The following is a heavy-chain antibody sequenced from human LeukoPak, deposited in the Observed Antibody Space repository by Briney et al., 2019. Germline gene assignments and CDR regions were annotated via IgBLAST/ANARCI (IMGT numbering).Heavy chain of an antibody. CDR3: ARGAEQWLGFFDY. CDR2: IYYSGNT. CDR1: GGSISSTTYY. J-gene: IGHJ4*02. D-gene: IGHD6-19*01. V-gene: IGHV4-39*01. Sequence: SETLSLTCSVSGGSISSTTYYWGWIRQPPGKGLEWIGTIYYSGNTYYNPSLKSRVTISVDTSKNQFSLKLSSVTAADTAVYYCARGAEQWLGFFDYWGQGTLVTVSS.